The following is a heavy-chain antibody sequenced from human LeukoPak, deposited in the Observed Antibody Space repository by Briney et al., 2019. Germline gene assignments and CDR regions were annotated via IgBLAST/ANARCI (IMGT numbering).Heavy chain of an antibody. D-gene: IGHD2-2*01. CDR3: ALTQGYCTSTSCSRSFDY. V-gene: IGHV1-2*02. CDR2: INPNSGGT. Sequence: ASVKVSCKASGYTFTDYYMHWVRQAPGQGLEWMGWINPNSGGTNYAQEFQGRVTMTRDTSISTAYMDLSRLRSDDTAVYYCALTQGYCTSTSCSRSFDYWGQGTLVTVPS. J-gene: IGHJ4*02. CDR1: GYTFTDYY.